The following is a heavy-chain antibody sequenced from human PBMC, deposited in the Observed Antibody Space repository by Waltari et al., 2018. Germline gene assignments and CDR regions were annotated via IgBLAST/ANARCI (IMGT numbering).Heavy chain of an antibody. J-gene: IGHJ5*02. CDR2: ISSSGSTI. CDR1: DFPFINYE. CDR3: VRGVGVQNWIDP. V-gene: IGHV3-48*03. D-gene: IGHD6-6*01. Sequence: EVQLVESGGGWVQLGGSLRLSGAALDFPFINYEMNWVRQAPGKGLEWVSYISSSGSTIYYADFVKGRFTISRDNAKNSLYLQMNSLRAEDTAVYYCVRGVGVQNWIDPWGQGTLVTVSS.